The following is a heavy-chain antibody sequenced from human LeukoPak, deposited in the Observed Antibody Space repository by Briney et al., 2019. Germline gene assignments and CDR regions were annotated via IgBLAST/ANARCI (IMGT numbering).Heavy chain of an antibody. D-gene: IGHD5-18*01. CDR1: GFTFSNSA. CDR3: AKRIQSAMATGY. CDR2: ISGSGGST. V-gene: IGHV3-23*01. J-gene: IGHJ4*02. Sequence: GGSLRLSCAASGFTFSNSALSWVRQAPGKGLEWVSDISGSGGSTYYADSVKGRFTISRDNSKNTLYLQMNSLRAEDTAVYYCAKRIQSAMATGYWGQGALVTVSS.